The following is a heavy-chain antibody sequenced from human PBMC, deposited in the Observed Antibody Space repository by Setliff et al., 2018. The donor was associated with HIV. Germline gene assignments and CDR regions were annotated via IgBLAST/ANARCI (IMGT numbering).Heavy chain of an antibody. D-gene: IGHD2-21*02. Sequence: SETLSLTCTVSGGSISSGDDFWTWVRQPAGKGLEWIGHVYASGGTKYDPSLQSRVVISVDTSKNQFFLRLTSVTAADTAVSFCARDLGRYTRSGGGCHYAFEMWGQGTMVTVSS. J-gene: IGHJ3*02. CDR1: GGSISSGDDF. CDR2: VYASGGT. CDR3: ARDLGRYTRSGGGCHYAFEM. V-gene: IGHV4-61*09.